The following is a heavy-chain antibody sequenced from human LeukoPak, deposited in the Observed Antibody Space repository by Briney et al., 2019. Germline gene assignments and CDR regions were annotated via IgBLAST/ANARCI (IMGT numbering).Heavy chain of an antibody. D-gene: IGHD3-3*01. V-gene: IGHV1-2*02. Sequence: ASVKVSCKASGYTFTGYYMHWVRQAPGQGLEWMGWINPNSGGTNYAQRFQGRVTMTRDTSISTAYMELSRLRSDDTAVYYCARDRSYYDFWSGYRYFDYWGQGTLVTVSS. CDR1: GYTFTGYY. CDR2: INPNSGGT. CDR3: ARDRSYYDFWSGYRYFDY. J-gene: IGHJ4*02.